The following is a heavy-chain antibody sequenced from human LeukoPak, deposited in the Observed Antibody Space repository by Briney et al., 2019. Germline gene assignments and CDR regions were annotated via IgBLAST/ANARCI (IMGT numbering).Heavy chain of an antibody. J-gene: IGHJ1*01. CDR3: ARGLRHSSSWYGGYFQH. D-gene: IGHD6-13*01. CDR1: VGSFSGYY. CDR2: INHSGST. Sequence: PSESLSLTCAVYVGSFSGYYWSWIRQPPGKGLEWIGEINHSGSTNYNPSLKSRITISVDTSKNQFSLKLSSVTAADTAVYYCARGLRHSSSWYGGYFQHWGQGTLVTVSS. V-gene: IGHV4-34*01.